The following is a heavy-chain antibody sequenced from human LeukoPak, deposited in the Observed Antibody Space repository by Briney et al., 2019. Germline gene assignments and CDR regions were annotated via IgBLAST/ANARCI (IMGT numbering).Heavy chain of an antibody. Sequence: ASVKVSCKASGYTFTGYYMHWVRQAPGQGLEWMGWINPNSGGTNYAQKFQGWVTMTRVTSISTAYMELSRLRSDDTAVYYCARAGGGGYSGYEEGRQANYYYYYGMDVWGKGTTVTVSS. CDR3: ARAGGGGYSGYEEGRQANYYYYYGMDV. D-gene: IGHD5-12*01. CDR1: GYTFTGYY. V-gene: IGHV1-2*04. J-gene: IGHJ6*04. CDR2: INPNSGGT.